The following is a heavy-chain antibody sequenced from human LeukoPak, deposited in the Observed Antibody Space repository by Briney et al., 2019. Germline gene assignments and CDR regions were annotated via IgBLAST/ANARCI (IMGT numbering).Heavy chain of an antibody. J-gene: IGHJ4*02. CDR1: GFTFSSYS. V-gene: IGHV3-21*01. Sequence: GGSLRLSCAASGFTFSSYSMNWVRQAPGKGLEWVSSISSSSSYIYYADSVKGRFAISRDNAKNSLYLQMNSLRAEDTAVYYCARDYGSSTSCCTDWGQGTLVTVSS. D-gene: IGHD2-2*02. CDR3: ARDYGSSTSCCTD. CDR2: ISSSSSYI.